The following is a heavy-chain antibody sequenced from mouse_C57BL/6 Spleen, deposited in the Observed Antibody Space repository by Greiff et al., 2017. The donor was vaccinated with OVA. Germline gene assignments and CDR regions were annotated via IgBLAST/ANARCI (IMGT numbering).Heavy chain of an antibody. Sequence: QVQLQQPGAELVRPGSSVKLSCKASGYTFTSYWMDRVKQRPGQGLEWIGNIYPSDSETHYNQKFKDKATLTVDKSSSTAYMQLSSLTSEDSAVYYCARDWDGYYFDYWGQGTTLTVSS. CDR1: GYTFTSYW. CDR2: IYPSDSET. CDR3: ARDWDGYYFDY. V-gene: IGHV1-61*01. J-gene: IGHJ2*01. D-gene: IGHD4-1*01.